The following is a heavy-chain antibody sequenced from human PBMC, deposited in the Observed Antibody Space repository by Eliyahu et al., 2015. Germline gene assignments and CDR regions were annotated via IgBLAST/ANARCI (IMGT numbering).Heavy chain of an antibody. CDR2: IRSKGYGETT. V-gene: IGHV3-49*04. CDR3: TRAQKVYCGGDCYSGGY. J-gene: IGHJ4*02. D-gene: IGHD2-21*01. Sequence: EVQLVESGGGLVQPGRSLRLSXTASGFXFGDXXXXWVRQAPGKGLGWVGFIRSKGYGETTEYAASVKGSFTFSRDDSKRIAYLQMNSLKTEDTAVYYCTRAQKVYCGGDCYSGGYWGQGTLVTVSS. CDR1: GFXFGDXX.